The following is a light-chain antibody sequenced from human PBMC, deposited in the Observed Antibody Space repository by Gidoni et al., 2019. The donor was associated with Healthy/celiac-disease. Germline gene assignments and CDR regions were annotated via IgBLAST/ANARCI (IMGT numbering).Light chain of an antibody. CDR2: DAS. CDR3: QQRSNWWT. Sequence: EIVLTQSPATLSLSPGERATLSCRASQSVSSYLAWYQQKPGQAPRLLIYDASSRATGIPARFSGRVSGTDFTLTISSLEPEDFAVYDCQQRSNWWTFGQGTKVEIK. CDR1: QSVSSY. J-gene: IGKJ1*01. V-gene: IGKV3-11*01.